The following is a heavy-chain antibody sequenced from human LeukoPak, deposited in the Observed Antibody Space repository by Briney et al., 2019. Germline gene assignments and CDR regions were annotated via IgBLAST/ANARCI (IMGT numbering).Heavy chain of an antibody. CDR1: GFTFSDYG. J-gene: IGHJ4*02. CDR3: AKGLRFLDLDY. D-gene: IGHD3-3*01. Sequence: GGSLRLSCVASGFTFSDYGIHWVRQAPGKGLEWVSAISGSGGSTYYADSVKGRFTISRDNSKNTLYLQMNSLRAEDTAVYYCAKGLRFLDLDYWGQGTLVTVSS. CDR2: ISGSGGST. V-gene: IGHV3-23*01.